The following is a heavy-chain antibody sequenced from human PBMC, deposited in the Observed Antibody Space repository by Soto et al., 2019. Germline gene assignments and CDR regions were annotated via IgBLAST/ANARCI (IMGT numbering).Heavy chain of an antibody. CDR3: ARDRSAYCSGGSCSRFYFDY. D-gene: IGHD2-15*01. V-gene: IGHV4-31*03. J-gene: IGHJ4*02. CDR2: IYYSGST. Sequence: SETLSLTCTVSGGSISSGGYYWSWIRQHPGKGLEWIGYIYYSGSTYYNPSLKSRVTISVDTSKNQFSLKLSSVTAADTAVYYCARDRSAYCSGGSCSRFYFDYWGQGTLVTV. CDR1: GGSISSGGYY.